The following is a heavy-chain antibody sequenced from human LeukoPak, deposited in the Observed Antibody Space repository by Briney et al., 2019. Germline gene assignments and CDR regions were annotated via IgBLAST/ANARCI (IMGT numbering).Heavy chain of an antibody. CDR3: IRRGYYDSSGYGKDY. J-gene: IGHJ4*02. D-gene: IGHD3-22*01. V-gene: IGHV3-73*01. CDR2: IRSKANSYAT. Sequence: PGGSLRLSCAASGFTFSGSAMHWVRQASGKGLEWVGRIRSKANSYATAYAASVKGRFTISRDDSKNTAYLQMNSLKTEDTAVYYCIRRGYYDSSGYGKDYWGQGTLVTVSS. CDR1: GFTFSGSA.